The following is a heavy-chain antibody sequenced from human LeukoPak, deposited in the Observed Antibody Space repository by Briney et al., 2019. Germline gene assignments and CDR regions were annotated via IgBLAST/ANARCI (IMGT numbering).Heavy chain of an antibody. CDR1: GGSISSYY. CDR2: IYYSGST. J-gene: IGHJ4*02. Sequence: SESLSLTCTVSGGSISSYYWSWIRQPPGKGLEWIGYIYYSGSTNYNPSLKSRVTISVDTSKNQFSLKLSSVTAADTAVYYCARVFNWNDVDYWGQGTLVTVSS. D-gene: IGHD1-20*01. CDR3: ARVFNWNDVDY. V-gene: IGHV4-59*01.